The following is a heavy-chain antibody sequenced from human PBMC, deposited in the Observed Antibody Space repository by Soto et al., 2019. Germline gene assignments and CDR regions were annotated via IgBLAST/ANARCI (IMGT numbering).Heavy chain of an antibody. D-gene: IGHD6-19*01. V-gene: IGHV4-59*01. CDR2: VYYTGST. CDR3: ARSVAVPGAHIDY. Sequence: SETLSLTCSVSGGSISGSYWSWIRQSPGKGLEWLGYVYYTGSTNYSPSLRSRVSISVDTSKNEFSLRLSSVTASDTAVYFCARSVAVPGAHIDYWGQGTQVTVSS. CDR1: GGSISGSY. J-gene: IGHJ4*02.